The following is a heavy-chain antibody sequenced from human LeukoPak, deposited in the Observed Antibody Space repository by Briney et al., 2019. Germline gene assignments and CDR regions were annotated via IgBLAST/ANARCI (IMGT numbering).Heavy chain of an antibody. J-gene: IGHJ6*04. V-gene: IGHV3-7*01. Sequence: GGSLRLSCAASGFTFSSYCMSWVRQAPGKGLERVAFIQHDGSEQFYVDSVKGRFTISRDNGKNTLYLQMNSLRAEDTAVYYCAELGITMIGGVWGKGTTVTISS. CDR1: GFTFSSYC. D-gene: IGHD3-10*02. CDR2: IQHDGSEQ. CDR3: AELGITMIGGV.